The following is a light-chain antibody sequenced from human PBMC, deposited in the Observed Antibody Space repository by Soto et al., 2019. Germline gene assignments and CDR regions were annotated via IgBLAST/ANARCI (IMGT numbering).Light chain of an antibody. CDR1: QSISSW. Sequence: DIQMTQSPSTLSASVGDGVTITCRASQSISSWLAWYQQKPGKAPKLLIYDASSLESGVPSRFSGSGSGTEFTLTISSLQPDDFATYYCQQYNSYPLFGQGTKLEIK. CDR3: QQYNSYPL. CDR2: DAS. V-gene: IGKV1-5*01. J-gene: IGKJ2*01.